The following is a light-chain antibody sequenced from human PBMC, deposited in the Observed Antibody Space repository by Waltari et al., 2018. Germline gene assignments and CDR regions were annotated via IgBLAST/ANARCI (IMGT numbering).Light chain of an antibody. CDR3: QNRERLPAT. CDR1: QSISKY. V-gene: IGKV3-20*01. Sequence: VLTQSPGTLSLSPGERATLSCRASQSISKYLVWYQQRPGHAPRLLIYAGSTRAAGIPDRFSGSGYGTDFTLTISRLEPEDFAMYYCQNRERLPATFGQGTKVEFK. J-gene: IGKJ1*01. CDR2: AGS.